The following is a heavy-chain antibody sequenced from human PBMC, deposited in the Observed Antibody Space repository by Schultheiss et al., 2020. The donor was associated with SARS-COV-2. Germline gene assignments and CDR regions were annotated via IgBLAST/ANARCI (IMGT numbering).Heavy chain of an antibody. V-gene: IGHV5-51*01. Sequence: GGSLRLSCKGSGYRFTNNWIGWVRQMPGKGLEWMGIIYPGDSDTRYSPSFQGQVTISADKSISTAYLQWSSLKASDTAMYYCARLLAAAGGFGGSYYYYMDVWGKGTTVTVSS. CDR2: IYPGDSDT. CDR1: GYRFTNNW. J-gene: IGHJ6*03. D-gene: IGHD6-13*01. CDR3: ARLLAAAGGFGGSYYYYMDV.